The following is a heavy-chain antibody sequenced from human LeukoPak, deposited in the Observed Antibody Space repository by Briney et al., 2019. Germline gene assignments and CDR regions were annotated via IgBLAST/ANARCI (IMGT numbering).Heavy chain of an antibody. D-gene: IGHD3-10*01. CDR1: GFTFSSYS. Sequence: GGSLRLSCAASGFTFSSYSMNWVRQAPGKGLEWVSYISSSSSTTYYADSVKGRFTISRDNSKNTLYLQMNSLRAEDTAVYYCARLYYGSGIDYWGQGTLVTVSS. V-gene: IGHV3-48*01. CDR2: ISSSSSTT. CDR3: ARLYYGSGIDY. J-gene: IGHJ4*02.